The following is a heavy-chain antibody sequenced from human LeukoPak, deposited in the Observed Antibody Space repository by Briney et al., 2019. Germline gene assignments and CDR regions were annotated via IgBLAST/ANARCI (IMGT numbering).Heavy chain of an antibody. J-gene: IGHJ4*02. CDR3: ARDPGSLDTAMAFDY. CDR2: IIPIFGTA. D-gene: IGHD5-18*01. CDR1: GGTFGSYA. Sequence: SVKVSXKASGGTFGSYAISWVRQAPGQGLEWMGRIIPIFGTANYAQKFQGRVTITTDESTSTAYMELSSLRSEDTAVYYCARDPGSLDTAMAFDYWGQGTLVTVSS. V-gene: IGHV1-69*05.